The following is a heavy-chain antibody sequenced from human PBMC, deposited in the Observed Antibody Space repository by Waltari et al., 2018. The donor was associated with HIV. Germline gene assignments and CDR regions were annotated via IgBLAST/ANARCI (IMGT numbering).Heavy chain of an antibody. V-gene: IGHV3-11*01. CDR2: ISSSGSTI. CDR3: ATGGGQFRFGVAKRTYGMDV. D-gene: IGHD3-10*01. CDR1: GFTFSDYS. J-gene: IGHJ6*02. Sequence: QVQLVESGGGLVKPGGSLRLSCAASGFTFSDYSMSWIRQAQGQGLGWVSYISSSGSTIYYADSVKGRFTISRDNAKNSLYLQMSSLRAEDTAVYYCATGGGQFRFGVAKRTYGMDVWGQGTTVTVSS.